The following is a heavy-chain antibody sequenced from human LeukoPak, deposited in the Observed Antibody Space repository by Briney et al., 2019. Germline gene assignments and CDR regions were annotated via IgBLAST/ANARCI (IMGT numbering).Heavy chain of an antibody. CDR2: IKQDGSEK. Sequence: PGGSLRLSCAASGFTFSNYWMSWVRQAPGKGLEWVANIKQDGSEKYYVDSVKGRFTISRDNAKNSLYLQMNSLRAEDTAVYYCARDGYYYVRYYYYYYMDVWGKGTTVTVSS. J-gene: IGHJ6*03. CDR3: ARDGYYYVRYYYYYYMDV. V-gene: IGHV3-7*01. CDR1: GFTFSNYW. D-gene: IGHD3-10*02.